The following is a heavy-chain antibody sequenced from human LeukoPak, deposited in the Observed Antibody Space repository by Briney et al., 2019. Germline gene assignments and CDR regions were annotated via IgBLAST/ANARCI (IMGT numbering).Heavy chain of an antibody. Sequence: PGGPLRLSCAASGFTFSSYSMNWVRQAPGKGLEWVSYISSSSSTIYYADSVKGRFTISRDNAKNSLYLQMNSLRAEDTAVYYCAKDFEYSSSSSWFDPWGQGTLVTVSS. CDR2: ISSSSSTI. V-gene: IGHV3-48*01. J-gene: IGHJ5*02. CDR3: AKDFEYSSSSSWFDP. CDR1: GFTFSSYS. D-gene: IGHD6-6*01.